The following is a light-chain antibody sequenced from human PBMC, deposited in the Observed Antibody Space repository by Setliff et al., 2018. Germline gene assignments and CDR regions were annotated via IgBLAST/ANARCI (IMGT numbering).Light chain of an antibody. CDR2: EVT. CDR3: NSYTGTTTPYV. Sequence: QSVLTQPASVSGSPGQSIIISCTGTSNDIGYYNFVSWYQQYPGKHPKLLIYEVTNRPSGVSNRFSGSKSGNTASLTISGLQAEDEADYYCNSYTGTTTPYVFGTGTKVTVL. V-gene: IGLV2-14*03. J-gene: IGLJ1*01. CDR1: SNDIGYYNF.